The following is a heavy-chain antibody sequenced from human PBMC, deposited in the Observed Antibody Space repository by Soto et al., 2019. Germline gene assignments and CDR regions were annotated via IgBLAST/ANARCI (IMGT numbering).Heavy chain of an antibody. J-gene: IGHJ2*01. CDR2: IKHSGST. V-gene: IGHV4-34*01. D-gene: IGHD3-22*01. Sequence: QVQLQQWGAGLLKPSETLSLTCAVYGGSFSGYYWSWIRQPPGKGLEWIGEIKHSGSTNNNPSPKIRVTISVATSKNQFSLKLSSVTAADTAVYDCARLRRGRPDYYDSSGYRYFDLWGRGTLVTVSS. CDR1: GGSFSGYY. CDR3: ARLRRGRPDYYDSSGYRYFDL.